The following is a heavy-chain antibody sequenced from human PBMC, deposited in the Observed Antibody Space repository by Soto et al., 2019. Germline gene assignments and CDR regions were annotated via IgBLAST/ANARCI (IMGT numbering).Heavy chain of an antibody. Sequence: SETLSLTCTVSGGSISSSSYYWGWIRQPPGKGLGWIGSIYYSGSTYYNPSLKSRVTISVDTSKNQFSLKLSSVTAADTAVYYCATRRGYCSGGSCYYYYYGMDVWGQGTTVTVSS. D-gene: IGHD2-15*01. CDR2: IYYSGST. J-gene: IGHJ6*02. CDR3: ATRRGYCSGGSCYYYYYGMDV. CDR1: GGSISSSSYY. V-gene: IGHV4-39*01.